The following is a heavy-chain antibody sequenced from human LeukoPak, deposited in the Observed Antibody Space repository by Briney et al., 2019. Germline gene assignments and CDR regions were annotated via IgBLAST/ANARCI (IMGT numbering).Heavy chain of an antibody. D-gene: IGHD1-7*01. V-gene: IGHV3-21*04. CDR1: GFTFSSYS. J-gene: IGHJ4*02. CDR2: ISSSSSYI. Sequence: PGGSLRLSCAASGFTFSSYSMNWVRQAPGKGLEWVSSISSSSSYIYYADSVKVRFTISRDNAKNSLYLQMNSLRAEDTAFYYCANRVGTTGYWGQGTLVTVSS. CDR3: ANRVGTTGY.